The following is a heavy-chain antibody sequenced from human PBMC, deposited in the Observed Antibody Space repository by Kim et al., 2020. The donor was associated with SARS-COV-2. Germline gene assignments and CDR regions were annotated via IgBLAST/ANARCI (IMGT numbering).Heavy chain of an antibody. V-gene: IGHV3-74*01. CDR2: FSSDGSRT. CDR3: AGPRSGEVAN. Sequence: GGSLRLSCAASGFTLSRYQMYWVRQAPGKGLVWVSHFSSDGSRTTYADSVKGRFTISRDNAKNTLYLQMNSLRADDTAVYYCAGPRSGEVANWGQGTLVTVFS. D-gene: IGHD3-10*01. J-gene: IGHJ4*02. CDR1: GFTLSRYQ.